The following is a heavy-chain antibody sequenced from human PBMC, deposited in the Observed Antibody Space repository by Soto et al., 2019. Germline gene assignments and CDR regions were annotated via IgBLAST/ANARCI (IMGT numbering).Heavy chain of an antibody. CDR2: LIPIFGTA. CDR3: ARGWDHYDSSGLLTWFDP. V-gene: IGHV1-69*13. J-gene: IGHJ5*02. Sequence: ASVKVSCKASGGILSDHGINWVRQAPGQGLEWMGGLIPIFGTANYAQKFQGRVTITADESTNTAYMELNSLRSEDTAVYYCARGWDHYDSSGLLTWFDPWGQGTLVTVSS. D-gene: IGHD3-22*01. CDR1: GGILSDHG.